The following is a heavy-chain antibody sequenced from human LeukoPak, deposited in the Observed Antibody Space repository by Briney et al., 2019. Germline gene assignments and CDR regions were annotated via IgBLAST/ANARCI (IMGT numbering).Heavy chain of an antibody. Sequence: GGSLRLSCAASGFTVSSNYMSWVRQAPGMGLEWVSVIYSGGSTYYADSVKGRFTISRDNSKNTLYLQMNSLRAEDTAVYYCAKDDPLYCSGGSCYPGAFDIWGQGTMVTVSS. CDR1: GFTVSSNY. J-gene: IGHJ3*02. CDR3: AKDDPLYCSGGSCYPGAFDI. D-gene: IGHD2-15*01. CDR2: IYSGGST. V-gene: IGHV3-66*01.